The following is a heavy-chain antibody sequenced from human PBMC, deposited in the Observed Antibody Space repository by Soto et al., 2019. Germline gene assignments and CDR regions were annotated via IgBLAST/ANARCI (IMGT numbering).Heavy chain of an antibody. CDR2: IKSKTDGGTT. V-gene: IGHV3-15*01. CDR1: GFTFSNAW. Sequence: GGSLRLSCAASGFTFSNAWMSWVRQAPGKGLEWVGRIKSKTDGGTTDYAAPVKGGFTISRDDSKNTLYLQMNSLKTEDTAVYYCTTAWYCGGDCYSFDYWGQGTLVTVSS. J-gene: IGHJ4*02. D-gene: IGHD2-21*01. CDR3: TTAWYCGGDCYSFDY.